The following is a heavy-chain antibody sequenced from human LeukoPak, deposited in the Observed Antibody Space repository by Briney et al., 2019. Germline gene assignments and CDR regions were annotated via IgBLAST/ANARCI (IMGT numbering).Heavy chain of an antibody. Sequence: GGSLRLSCAASGFSFSDYYMNWIRQAPGKGLEWVAFIRYDGSNKYYADSVKGRFTISRDNSKNTLYLQMNSLRAEDTAVYYCANQIRDRLLNRGYFQHWGQGTLVTVSS. V-gene: IGHV3-30*02. J-gene: IGHJ1*01. CDR2: IRYDGSNK. D-gene: IGHD2-2*02. CDR1: GFSFSDYY. CDR3: ANQIRDRLLNRGYFQH.